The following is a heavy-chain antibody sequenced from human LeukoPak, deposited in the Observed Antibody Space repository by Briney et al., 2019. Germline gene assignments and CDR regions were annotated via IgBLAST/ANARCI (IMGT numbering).Heavy chain of an antibody. D-gene: IGHD4-17*01. CDR2: ISYGGST. CDR1: GGPISSSSYY. J-gene: IGHJ4*02. V-gene: IGHV4-39*07. Sequence: SETLSLTCTVSGGPISSSSYYWGWIRQPPGKGLEWIGSISYGGSTYYSPSLKSRVTISVDTSKNQFSLKLSSVTAADTAVYYCARTYGDYVLHYFDYWGQGTLVTVSS. CDR3: ARTYGDYVLHYFDY.